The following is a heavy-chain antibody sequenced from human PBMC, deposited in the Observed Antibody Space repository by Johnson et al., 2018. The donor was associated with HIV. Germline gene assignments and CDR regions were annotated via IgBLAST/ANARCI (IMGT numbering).Heavy chain of an antibody. Sequence: QVQLVESGGGVVQPGRSLRLSCAASGFTFSSYAMHWVRQAPGKGLEWVAVISYARSTTYYADSVKGRFTISRDNSKNTLYLQMNSLRAEDTSVYYCAGERVGDAFDIWGQGTMVTVSS. J-gene: IGHJ3*02. CDR1: GFTFSSYA. CDR2: ISYARSTT. D-gene: IGHD1-26*01. CDR3: AGERVGDAFDI. V-gene: IGHV3-30-3*01.